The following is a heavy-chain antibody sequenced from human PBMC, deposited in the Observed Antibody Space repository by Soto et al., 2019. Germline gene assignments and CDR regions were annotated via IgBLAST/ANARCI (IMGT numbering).Heavy chain of an antibody. V-gene: IGHV1-18*01. J-gene: IGHJ5*02. Sequence: GSVKVSFKASRYPFTSYGISLVRRAPGQGLEWMGWISAYNGNTNYAQKLQGRVTMTTDTSTSTAYMELRSLRSDDTAVYYCARALAVDATGWFDPWGQGTMVTVSS. CDR2: ISAYNGNT. CDR1: RYPFTSYG. CDR3: ARALAVDATGWFDP. D-gene: IGHD6-19*01.